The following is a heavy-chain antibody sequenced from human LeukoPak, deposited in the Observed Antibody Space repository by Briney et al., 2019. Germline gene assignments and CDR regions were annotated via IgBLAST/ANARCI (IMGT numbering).Heavy chain of an antibody. V-gene: IGHV3-9*01. D-gene: IGHD3-16*01. J-gene: IGHJ6*02. CDR3: AKDITPIYYYYGMDV. CDR1: GFTFDDYA. CDR2: ISWNSGSI. Sequence: GRSLRLSCAASGFTFDDYAMHWVRQAPGKGLEWVSGISWNSGSIGYADSVKGRFTISRDSAKNSLYLQMDSLRAEDTALYYCAKDITPIYYYYGMDVWGQGTTVTVSS.